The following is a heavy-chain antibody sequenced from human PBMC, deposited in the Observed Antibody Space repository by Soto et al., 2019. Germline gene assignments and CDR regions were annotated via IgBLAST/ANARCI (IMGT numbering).Heavy chain of an antibody. CDR2: ISGSGGST. Sequence: EVQLLESGGGLLQPGGSLSLSCAASGFTFSSYAMSWVRQAAGKGLEWVSAISGSGGSTYYGASVTGQFTISIDTAQNTRYLQMNSVRADDTAVYYCTTDLAEQWQVKQGGYFDYWGQGTLVTVSS. CDR3: TTDLAEQWQVKQGGYFDY. V-gene: IGHV3-23*01. CDR1: GFTFSSYA. J-gene: IGHJ4*02. D-gene: IGHD6-19*01.